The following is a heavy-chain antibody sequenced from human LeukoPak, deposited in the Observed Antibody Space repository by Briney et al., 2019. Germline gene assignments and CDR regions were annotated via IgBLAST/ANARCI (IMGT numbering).Heavy chain of an antibody. CDR1: SGSISSSSYY. CDR3: ARRSRHPDWYFDL. J-gene: IGHJ2*01. Sequence: SETLSLTCTVSSGSISSSSYYWGWIRQPPGKGLEWIGSIYYSGSTYYNPSLKSRVTISVDTSKNQISLKLSSVTAADTAVYYCARRSRHPDWYFDLWGRGTLVTVSS. V-gene: IGHV4-39*01. CDR2: IYYSGST.